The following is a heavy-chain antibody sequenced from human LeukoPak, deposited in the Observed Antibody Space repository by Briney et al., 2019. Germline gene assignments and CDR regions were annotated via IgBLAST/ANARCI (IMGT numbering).Heavy chain of an antibody. J-gene: IGHJ3*02. CDR2: IYTSGST. CDR1: SGSINTYY. CDR3: ATHLVLKGVPHDAFDI. Sequence: SETLSLTCTVSSGSINTYYWSWIRQPAGKRLEWIGRIYTSGSTNYNPSLKSRVTVSVDTSKNQLSLRLSSVTAADTAVYYCATHLVLKGVPHDAFDIWGQGTVVTVSS. D-gene: IGHD4/OR15-4a*01. V-gene: IGHV4-4*07.